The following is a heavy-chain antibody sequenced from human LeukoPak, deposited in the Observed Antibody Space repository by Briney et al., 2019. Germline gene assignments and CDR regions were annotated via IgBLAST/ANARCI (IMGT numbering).Heavy chain of an antibody. V-gene: IGHV4-4*02. D-gene: IGHD3/OR15-3a*01. CDR3: ARGTSPDWPTLHY. Sequence: SGTLSLTCAVSGVSISSSEWWIWVRQPPGQGLEWIGEIHRDGRTRYNPSLKSRVTMSMDYSKNQFSLSVTSVTAADTAVYYCARGTSPDWPTLHYWGQGTLVTVSS. J-gene: IGHJ4*02. CDR1: GVSISSSEW. CDR2: IHRDGRT.